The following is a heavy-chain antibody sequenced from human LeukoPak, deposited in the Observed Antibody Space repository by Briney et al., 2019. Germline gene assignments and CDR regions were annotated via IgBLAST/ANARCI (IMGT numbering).Heavy chain of an antibody. D-gene: IGHD3-10*01. J-gene: IGHJ4*02. Sequence: PSETLSLTCTVSGGSISSYYWSWIRQPPGKGLEWIGYIYYSGSTNYNPSLKSRVTISVDTSKNQFSLKLSSVTAADTAVYYCARDRPYYGSRSYYSLFDYWGQGTLVTVSS. CDR3: ARDRPYYGSRSYYSLFDY. V-gene: IGHV4-59*01. CDR2: IYYSGST. CDR1: GGSISSYY.